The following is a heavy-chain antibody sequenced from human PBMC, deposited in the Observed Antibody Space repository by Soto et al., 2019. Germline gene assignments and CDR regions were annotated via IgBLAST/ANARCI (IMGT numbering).Heavy chain of an antibody. CDR1: GFTFSSYA. CDR2: ISGSGSPT. Sequence: GGFPRLSCAASGFTFSSYAMTWVRQAPGRGLEWVSAISGSGSPTYYADSVKGRFTISRDNSKNTLYLQMNSLRADDTAVYYCAKIDPYATEIYMFRYNWVGPRGPGTLVTVCS. D-gene: IGHD2-8*01. CDR3: AKIDPYATEIYMFRYNWVGP. V-gene: IGHV3-23*01. J-gene: IGHJ4*02.